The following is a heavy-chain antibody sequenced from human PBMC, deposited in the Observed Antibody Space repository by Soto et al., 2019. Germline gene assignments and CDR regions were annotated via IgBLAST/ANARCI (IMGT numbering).Heavy chain of an antibody. CDR3: ASCSSGWFDY. D-gene: IGHD6-19*01. CDR1: GFTVSSNY. V-gene: IGHV3-53*01. J-gene: IGHJ5*01. Sequence: PGGSLRLSCAASGFTVSSNYMSWVRQAPGKGLEWVSVIYSGGSTYYADSVKGRFTISRDNSKNTPYLQMNGLRAEDTAVYYCASCSSGWFDYWGQGTLVTVSS. CDR2: IYSGGST.